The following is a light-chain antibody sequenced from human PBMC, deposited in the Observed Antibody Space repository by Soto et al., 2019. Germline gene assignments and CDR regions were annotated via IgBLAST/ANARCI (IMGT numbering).Light chain of an antibody. CDR2: LGS. CDR3: MQALQTPWT. J-gene: IGKJ1*01. Sequence: DILITQSPLSLPVTPGEPASISCRSSQSLLHSNGYNYLDWYLQKPGQSPQLLIYLGSNRSSGVPDRFSGSGSGTDFTLKISRVEAEDVGVYYCMQALQTPWTFGQGTKV. V-gene: IGKV2-28*01. CDR1: QSLLHSNGYNY.